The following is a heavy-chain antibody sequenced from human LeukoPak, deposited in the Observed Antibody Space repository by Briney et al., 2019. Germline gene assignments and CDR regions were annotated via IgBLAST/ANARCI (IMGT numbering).Heavy chain of an antibody. Sequence: EASVKVSCKASGYTFTSYYMHWVRQAPGQGLEWMGIINPSGGSTTYAQKFQGRVTMTRDASTSTVYMELSSLRSEDTAVYYCAREPCSGCWFDPWGQGTLVTVSS. CDR3: AREPCSGCWFDP. CDR2: INPSGGST. V-gene: IGHV1-46*01. CDR1: GYTFTSYY. J-gene: IGHJ5*02. D-gene: IGHD6-19*01.